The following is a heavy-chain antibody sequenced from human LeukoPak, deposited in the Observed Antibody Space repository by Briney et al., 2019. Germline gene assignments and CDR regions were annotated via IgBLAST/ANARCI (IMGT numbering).Heavy chain of an antibody. J-gene: IGHJ4*02. CDR2: ITPFNGNT. CDR3: ARSSRSDY. Sequence: ASVKVSCKASGYTFTYRYLHWVRQAPGQALEWMGWITPFNGNTNYAQKFQDRVTMTRNTSISTAYMELSSLRSEDTAVYYCARSSRSDYWGQGTLVTVSS. V-gene: IGHV1-45*02. D-gene: IGHD1-26*01. CDR1: GYTFTYRY.